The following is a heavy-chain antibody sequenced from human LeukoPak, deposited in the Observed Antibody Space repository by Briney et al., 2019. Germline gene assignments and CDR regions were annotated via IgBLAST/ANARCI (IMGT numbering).Heavy chain of an antibody. Sequence: GGSLRLSCAASGFTFSRYAMSWVRQAPGKGLEWVSAVSNSGTNTHYAGSVKGRFTISRGNSKNTLYLQMNSLRAEDTAVYYCAKAKYCSSITCFVFDNWGQGTLVTVSS. J-gene: IGHJ4*02. V-gene: IGHV3-23*01. D-gene: IGHD2-2*01. CDR3: AKAKYCSSITCFVFDN. CDR1: GFTFSRYA. CDR2: VSNSGTNT.